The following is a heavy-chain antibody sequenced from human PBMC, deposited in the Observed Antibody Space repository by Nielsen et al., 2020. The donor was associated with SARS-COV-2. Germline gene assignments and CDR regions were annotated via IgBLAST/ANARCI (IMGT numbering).Heavy chain of an antibody. D-gene: IGHD2-21*01. CDR1: GYTFTSYY. Sequence: VKVSCKASGYTFTSYYMHWVRQAPGQGLEWMGIINPSGGSTSYAQKFQGRVTMTRDTSTSTVYMELSSLRSEDTAVYYCVIVVEMEEYYYYMDVWGKGTTVTVSS. V-gene: IGHV1-46*01. CDR3: VIVVEMEEYYYYMDV. CDR2: INPSGGST. J-gene: IGHJ6*03.